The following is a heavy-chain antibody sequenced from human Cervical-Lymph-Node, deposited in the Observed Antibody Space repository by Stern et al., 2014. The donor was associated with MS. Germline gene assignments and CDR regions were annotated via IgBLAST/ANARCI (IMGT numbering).Heavy chain of an antibody. CDR1: GGSISSYY. V-gene: IGHV4-59*01. J-gene: IGHJ4*02. D-gene: IGHD6-13*01. Sequence: QVQLQESGPGLVKPSETLSLTCTVSGGSISSYYWSWIRQPPGKGLEWIGYIYYSGSTNYNPSLKSRVTISVDTSKNQFSLKLSSVTAADTAVYYGARVVEQQLVAYFDYWGQGTLVTVSS. CDR2: IYYSGST. CDR3: ARVVEQQLVAYFDY.